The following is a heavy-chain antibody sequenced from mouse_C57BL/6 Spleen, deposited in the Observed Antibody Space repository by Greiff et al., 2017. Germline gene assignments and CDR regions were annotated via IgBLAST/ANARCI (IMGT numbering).Heavy chain of an antibody. CDR2: INPNNGGT. V-gene: IGHV1-26*01. CDR3: ARSNDGSWFAY. CDR1: GYTFTDYY. D-gene: IGHD2-3*01. Sequence: VQLQQSGPELVKPGASVKISCKASGYTFTDYYMNWVKQSHGKSLEWIGDINPNNGGTSYNQKFKGKATLTVDKSSSTAYMGLRSLTSEDSAVYYCARSNDGSWFAYWGQGTLVTVSA. J-gene: IGHJ3*01.